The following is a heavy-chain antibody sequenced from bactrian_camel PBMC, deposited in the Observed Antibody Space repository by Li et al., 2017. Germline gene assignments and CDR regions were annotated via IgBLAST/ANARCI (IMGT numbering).Heavy chain of an antibody. V-gene: IGHV3S6*01. D-gene: IGHD5*01. Sequence: VQLVESGGGSAQVGGSLRLSCAAASGYSAVTLCMGWFRQAPGKEREGVAGGYIGGDATFYVDSVKGRFTISQDTAKSTMYLQMNELKPEDTGMYYCGTKLGQCWGAKLYEYEYWGQGTQVTVS. CDR2: GYIGGDAT. CDR3: GTKLGQCWGAKLYEYEY. J-gene: IGHJ4*01. CDR1: GYSAVTLC.